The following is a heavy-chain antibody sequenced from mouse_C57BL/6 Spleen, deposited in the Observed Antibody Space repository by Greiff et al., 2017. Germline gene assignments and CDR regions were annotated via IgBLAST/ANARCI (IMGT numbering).Heavy chain of an antibody. Sequence: EVQLVESGPELVKPGASVKMSCKASGYTFTDYNMHWVKQSHGKSLEWIGYINPNNGGTSYNQKFKGKATLTVNKSSSTANMELRSLTSEDSAVYYCARDGNDWYFDVWGTGTTVTVSS. V-gene: IGHV1-22*01. CDR1: GYTFTDYN. CDR3: ARDGNDWYFDV. J-gene: IGHJ1*03. CDR2: INPNNGGT. D-gene: IGHD2-1*01.